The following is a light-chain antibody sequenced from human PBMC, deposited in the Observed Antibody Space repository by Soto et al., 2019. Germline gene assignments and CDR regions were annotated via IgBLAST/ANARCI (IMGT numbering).Light chain of an antibody. CDR1: QTISTY. J-gene: IGKJ5*01. V-gene: IGKV3-11*01. Sequence: EIVLTQSPPTPSLSPGESAALSCRVSQTISTYLAWYQQKPGQAPRLLIYDASTRATGIPARFSGSGSGTDFTLTISYLEPEDFAVYYCLQRSDWPITFGQGTRLEI. CDR3: LQRSDWPIT. CDR2: DAS.